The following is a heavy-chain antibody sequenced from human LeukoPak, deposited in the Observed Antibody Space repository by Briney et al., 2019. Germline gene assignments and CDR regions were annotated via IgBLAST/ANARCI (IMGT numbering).Heavy chain of an antibody. V-gene: IGHV4-61*02. Sequence: PSQTLSLTCTVSGGSISSGSYYWSWIRQPAGKGLEWIGRIYTSGSTNYNPPLKSRVTISVDTSKNQFSLKLSSVTAADTAVYYCARSFPSEAGDYWGQGTLVTVSS. CDR2: IYTSGST. D-gene: IGHD6-13*01. CDR3: ARSFPSEAGDY. J-gene: IGHJ4*02. CDR1: GGSISSGSYY.